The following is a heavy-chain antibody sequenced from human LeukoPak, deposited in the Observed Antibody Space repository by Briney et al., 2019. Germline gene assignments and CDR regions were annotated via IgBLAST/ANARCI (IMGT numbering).Heavy chain of an antibody. CDR2: IWYDGSNK. J-gene: IGHJ1*01. CDR3: AKDLRDSSVAGTGEYFQH. Sequence: PGRSLRLSCAASGFTFSSYGMHWVRQAPCKGLEWVAVIWYDGSNKYYADSVKGRFTISRDNSKNTLYLQMNSLRAEDTAVYYCAKDLRDSSVAGTGEYFQHWGQGTLVTVSS. D-gene: IGHD6-19*01. CDR1: GFTFSSYG. V-gene: IGHV3-33*06.